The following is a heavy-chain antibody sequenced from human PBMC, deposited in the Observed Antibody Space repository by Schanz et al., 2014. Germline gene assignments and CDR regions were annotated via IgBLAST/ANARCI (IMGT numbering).Heavy chain of an antibody. J-gene: IGHJ4*02. D-gene: IGHD5-18*01. CDR3: ARGTDTAMEHRPFDY. CDR2: IGGSGDST. CDR1: GFTFSSYA. Sequence: EVQLLESGGGLVQPGGSLRLSCAGSGFTFSSYAMSWVRQTPGKGLEWVSGIGGSGDSTHYADSVKGRFIISRDNSKNMLYLQINNLRAEDTAVYYCARGTDTAMEHRPFDYWGQGTLVTVSS. V-gene: IGHV3-23*01.